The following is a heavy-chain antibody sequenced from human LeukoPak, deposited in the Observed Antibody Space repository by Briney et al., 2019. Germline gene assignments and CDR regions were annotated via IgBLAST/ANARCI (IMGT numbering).Heavy chain of an antibody. CDR1: GFTFSSYT. CDR2: ITSSGSTV. V-gene: IGHV3-48*04. CDR3: ARVGSSSKYYYYMDV. Sequence: GGSLRLSCAASGFTFSSYTMNWVRQAPGKGLEWVSYITSSGSTVYYADSVKGRFTISRDNAKNSLYLQMQSPAAEDTAVYFCARVGSSSKYYYYMDVWGKGTTVTVSS. D-gene: IGHD3-10*01. J-gene: IGHJ6*03.